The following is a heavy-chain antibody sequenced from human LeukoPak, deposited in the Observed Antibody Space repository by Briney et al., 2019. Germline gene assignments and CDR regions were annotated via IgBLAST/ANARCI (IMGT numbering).Heavy chain of an antibody. CDR1: GFTFSSYE. J-gene: IGHJ5*02. CDR2: ISESGDTI. Sequence: GGSLRLSCAASGFTFSSYEMNWVRQAPGKGLEWVSYISESGDTIYYADSVKGRFTISRDNAKNSLYLQINSLRAEDTAVYYCARAPRDWNSAYNWFDPWGQGTLVTVSS. V-gene: IGHV3-48*03. CDR3: ARAPRDWNSAYNWFDP. D-gene: IGHD1-7*01.